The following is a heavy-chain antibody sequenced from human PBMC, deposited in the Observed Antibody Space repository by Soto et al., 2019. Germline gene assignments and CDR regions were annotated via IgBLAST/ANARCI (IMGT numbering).Heavy chain of an antibody. Sequence: SETLSLTCTVSGGSISSYYWSWIRQPPGKGLEWIGYIYYSGSTNYNPSLKSRVTISVDTSKNQFSLKLSSVTAADTAVYYCALSPHYGGNSGTFDPWAREPWSPSPQ. V-gene: IGHV4-59*01. CDR2: IYYSGST. D-gene: IGHD1-26*01. J-gene: IGHJ5*02. CDR1: GGSISSYY. CDR3: ALSPHYGGNSGTFDP.